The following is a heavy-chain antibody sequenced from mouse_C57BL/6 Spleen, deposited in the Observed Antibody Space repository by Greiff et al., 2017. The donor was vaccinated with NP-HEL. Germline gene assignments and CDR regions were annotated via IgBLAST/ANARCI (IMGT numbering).Heavy chain of an antibody. CDR3: APSHYYAMDY. Sequence: QVQLQQPGAELVRPGTSVKLSCKASGYTFTSYWMHWVKQRPGQGLEWIGVIDPSDSYTNYNQKFKGKATLTVDTSSSTAYMQLSSLTSEDSAVYYCAPSHYYAMDYWGQGTSVTVSS. CDR1: GYTFTSYW. V-gene: IGHV1-59*01. CDR2: IDPSDSYT. J-gene: IGHJ4*01.